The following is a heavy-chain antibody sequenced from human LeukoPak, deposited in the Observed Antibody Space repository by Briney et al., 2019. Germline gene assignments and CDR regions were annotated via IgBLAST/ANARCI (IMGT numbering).Heavy chain of an antibody. D-gene: IGHD5-18*01. CDR3: RRYSYVGFDY. CDR2: IKSKTDGGTT. V-gene: IGHV3-15*01. J-gene: IGHJ4*02. Sequence: GGSLRLSCAASGFTFSNAWMSWVRQAPGKGLEWVGRIKSKTDGGTTDYAAPVKGRFTIPRDDSKNTLYLQMNSLKTEDTAVYYCRRYSYVGFDYWGQGTLVTVSS. CDR1: GFTFSNAW.